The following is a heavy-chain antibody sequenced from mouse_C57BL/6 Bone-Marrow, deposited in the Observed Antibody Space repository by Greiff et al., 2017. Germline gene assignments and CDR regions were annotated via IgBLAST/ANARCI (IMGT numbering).Heavy chain of an antibody. CDR2: IDPENGDT. CDR3: TTYDYAWFAY. J-gene: IGHJ3*01. D-gene: IGHD2-4*01. CDR1: GFNIKDDY. V-gene: IGHV14-4*01. Sequence: VQLQQSGAELVRPGASVKLSCTASGFNIKDDYMHWVKQRPEQGLEWIGWIDPENGDTEYASKFQGKATITADTSSNTAYLQLSSLPSEDTAVYYCTTYDYAWFAYWGQGTLVTVSA.